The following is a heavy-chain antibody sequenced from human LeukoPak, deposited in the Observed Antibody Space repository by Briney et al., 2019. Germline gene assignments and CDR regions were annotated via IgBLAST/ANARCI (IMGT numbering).Heavy chain of an antibody. CDR2: IVGSGDST. D-gene: IGHD6-13*01. Sequence: GGSLRLSCLTSGFTFSTNATNWVRQAPGKGLEWVSTIVGSGDSTYYADSVKGRFTISRDNSRNTLYLQVNSLRAEDTAVYYCAITVAGFTNFDYWGQGTLVTVSS. J-gene: IGHJ4*02. CDR3: AITVAGFTNFDY. V-gene: IGHV3-23*01. CDR1: GFTFSTNA.